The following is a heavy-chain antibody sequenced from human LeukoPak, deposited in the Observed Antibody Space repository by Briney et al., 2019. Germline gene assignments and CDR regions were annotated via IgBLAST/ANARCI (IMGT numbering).Heavy chain of an antibody. V-gene: IGHV4-39*01. Sequence: PSETLSLTCTVSGGSISSSSYYWGWIRQPPGKGLEWIGSIYYSGSTYYNPSLKSRVTISVDTSKNQFSLKLSSVTAADTAVYYCARLRGDIVATYYYYYYYMDVWGKGTTVTVSS. J-gene: IGHJ6*03. CDR3: ARLRGDIVATYYYYYYYMDV. D-gene: IGHD5-12*01. CDR1: GGSISSSSYY. CDR2: IYYSGST.